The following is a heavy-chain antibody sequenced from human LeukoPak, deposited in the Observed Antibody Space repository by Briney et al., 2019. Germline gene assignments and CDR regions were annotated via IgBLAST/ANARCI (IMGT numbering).Heavy chain of an antibody. Sequence: PGGSLRLSCAASGFASSSYSMNWVRQAPGKGLEWVSSISRSSSYIYYADSVRGRFTISRDNAKNSLYLQMNSLRAEDTAVYYCARGSGITMIVVVNSFDYWGQGTLVTVSS. CDR3: ARGSGITMIVVVNSFDY. D-gene: IGHD3-22*01. J-gene: IGHJ4*02. CDR2: ISRSSSYI. V-gene: IGHV3-21*01. CDR1: GFASSSYS.